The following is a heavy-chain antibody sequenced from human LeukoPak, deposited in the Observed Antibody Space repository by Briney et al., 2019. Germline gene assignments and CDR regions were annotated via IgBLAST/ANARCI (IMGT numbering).Heavy chain of an antibody. Sequence: ASVKDSCKASGYTFTGYYMHWVRQAPGQGLEWMGWINPNSGGTNYAQKFQGRVTMTRDTSISTAYMELSRLRSDDTAVYYCAREPKLTGDDAFDIWGQGTMVTVSS. J-gene: IGHJ3*02. CDR1: GYTFTGYY. V-gene: IGHV1-2*02. CDR3: AREPKLTGDDAFDI. D-gene: IGHD7-27*01. CDR2: INPNSGGT.